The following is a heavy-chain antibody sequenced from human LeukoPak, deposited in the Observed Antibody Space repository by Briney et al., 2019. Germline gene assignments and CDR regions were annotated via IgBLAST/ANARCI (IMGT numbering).Heavy chain of an antibody. CDR2: ISRSSSYI. V-gene: IGHV3-21*01. Sequence: GGSLRLSCAASGFTFSSYSMNWVRQAPGKGLEWVSSISRSSSYIYYADSVKGRFTISRDNAKNSLYLQMNSLRAEDTAVYYCARAGYSSSWYRGSGGDYWGQGTLVTVSS. D-gene: IGHD6-13*01. J-gene: IGHJ4*02. CDR3: ARAGYSSSWYRGSGGDY. CDR1: GFTFSSYS.